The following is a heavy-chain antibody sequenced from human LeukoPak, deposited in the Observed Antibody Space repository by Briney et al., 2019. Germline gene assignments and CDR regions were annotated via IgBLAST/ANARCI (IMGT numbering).Heavy chain of an antibody. CDR3: ASNCGGECYAPSY. CDR2: ISYDGSNK. CDR1: GFTFSSYA. V-gene: IGHV3-30-3*01. J-gene: IGHJ4*02. D-gene: IGHD2-21*01. Sequence: GGSLRLSCAASGFTFSSYAMHWVRQAPGKGLEWVAVISYDGSNKYYADSVKGRFTISRDSSKSTLYLQMNSLRAEDTAVYYCASNCGGECYAPSYWGQGTLVTVSS.